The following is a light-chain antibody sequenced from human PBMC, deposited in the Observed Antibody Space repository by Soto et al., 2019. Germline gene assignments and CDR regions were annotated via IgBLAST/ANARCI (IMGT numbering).Light chain of an antibody. Sequence: QSALTQPSSLSASPGASASLTCTMRSGINVGLYRIYWYQQKPGSPPQFLLWYKSDYDKQQGSGVPSRFSGSNDVSANAVILLISGLQSEDEADYYCMFWHINAVVCGGGTKLTVL. CDR1: SGINVGLYR. V-gene: IGLV5-45*03. CDR3: MFWHINAVV. CDR2: YKSDYDK. J-gene: IGLJ2*01.